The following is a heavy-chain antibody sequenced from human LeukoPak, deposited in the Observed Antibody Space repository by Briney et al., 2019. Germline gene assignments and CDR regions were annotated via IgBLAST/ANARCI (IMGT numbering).Heavy chain of an antibody. D-gene: IGHD3-22*01. CDR3: ARYDSSGYDGNWFDP. V-gene: IGHV4-31*11. J-gene: IGHJ5*02. CDR2: IYHSGST. Sequence: SETPSLTCAVSGGSISSGDCYWSWIRQHPGKDLEWIGYIYHSGSTYYNPSLKSRVTISLDTSKNQFFLKLNSVTAADTAVYYCARYDSSGYDGNWFDPWGQGTLVTVSS. CDR1: GGSISSGDCY.